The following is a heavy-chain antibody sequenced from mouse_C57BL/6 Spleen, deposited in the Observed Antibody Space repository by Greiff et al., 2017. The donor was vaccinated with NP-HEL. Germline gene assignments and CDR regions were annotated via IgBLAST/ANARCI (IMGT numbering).Heavy chain of an antibody. V-gene: IGHV5-4*01. D-gene: IGHD2-5*01. CDR2: ISDGGSYT. CDR1: GFTFSSYA. Sequence: EVKLVESGGGLVKPGGSLKLSCAASGFTFSSYAMSWVRQTPEKRLEWVATISDGGSYTYYPDNVKGRFTISRDNAKNNLYLQMSHLKSEDTAMYYCARDEDSNYVGFAYWGQGTLVTVSA. CDR3: ARDEDSNYVGFAY. J-gene: IGHJ3*01.